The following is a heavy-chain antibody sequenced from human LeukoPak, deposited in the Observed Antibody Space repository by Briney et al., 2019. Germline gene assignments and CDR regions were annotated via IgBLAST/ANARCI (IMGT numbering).Heavy chain of an antibody. Sequence: GGSLRLSCAASGFTFSNYAMSWVRQAPGKGLEWVSAISGSGGSTYYADSVKGRFTISRDNSKNTLYLQMNSLRAEDTAVYYCAKGRSGPYYYYGMDVWGQGTTVTVSS. CDR3: AKGRSGPYYYYGMDV. V-gene: IGHV3-23*01. CDR2: ISGSGGST. D-gene: IGHD1-26*01. J-gene: IGHJ6*02. CDR1: GFTFSNYA.